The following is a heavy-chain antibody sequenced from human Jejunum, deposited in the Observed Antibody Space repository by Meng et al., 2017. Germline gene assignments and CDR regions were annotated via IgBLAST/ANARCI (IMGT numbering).Heavy chain of an antibody. Sequence: GGSLRLSCAASGFIFSSYWMSWVRQAPGKGLEWVANIKQDGSEKYYVDSVKGRFTISRDNAKNSLYLQMNSLRAEDTAVYYCARDRSLASWGQGTRVTGAS. CDR3: ARDRSLAS. D-gene: IGHD1-14*01. CDR1: GFIFSSYW. J-gene: IGHJ4*02. CDR2: IKQDGSEK. V-gene: IGHV3-7*01.